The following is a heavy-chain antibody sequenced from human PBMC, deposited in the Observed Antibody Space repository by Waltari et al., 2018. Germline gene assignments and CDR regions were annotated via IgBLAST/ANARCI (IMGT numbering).Heavy chain of an antibody. V-gene: IGHV1-18*01. CDR2: ISAYNGNT. Sequence: QVQLVQSGAEVKKPGASVKVSCKASGYTFTSYGISWVRPAPGHGLEWMGWISAYNGNTNYAQKLQGRVTMTTDTSTSTAYMELRSLRSDDTAVYYCARDPIALRYCSGGSCYSGAWGQGTLVTVSS. CDR1: GYTFTSYG. D-gene: IGHD2-15*01. CDR3: ARDPIALRYCSGGSCYSGA. J-gene: IGHJ5*02.